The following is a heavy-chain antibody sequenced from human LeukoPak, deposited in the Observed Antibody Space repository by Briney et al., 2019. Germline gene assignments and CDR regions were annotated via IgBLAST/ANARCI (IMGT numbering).Heavy chain of an antibody. CDR1: GFNFTDYS. CDR3: AKDLYYYDSSGHFDY. V-gene: IGHV3-11*01. D-gene: IGHD3-22*01. CDR2: ITRSGNTK. J-gene: IGHJ4*02. Sequence: GGSLRLSCAASGFNFTDYSMGWIRQAPGKGLEWISYITRSGNTKYYADSVKGRFTISRDNAKNSLYLQMNSLRAEDTALYYCAKDLYYYDSSGHFDYWGQGTLVTVSS.